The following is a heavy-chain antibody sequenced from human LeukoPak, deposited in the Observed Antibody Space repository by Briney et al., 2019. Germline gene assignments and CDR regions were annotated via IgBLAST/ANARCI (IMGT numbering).Heavy chain of an antibody. V-gene: IGHV4-31*03. CDR1: GGSITTGGYY. CDR2: IQYTGST. CDR3: ARGVGYCSSTSCYLRRGYYFDY. J-gene: IGHJ4*02. Sequence: SETLSLTCTVSGGSITTGGYYWSWIRQLPGKGLEWIGYIQYTGSTFYNPSLESRATVSRDTSKNQFSLKLSSVTAADTAVYYCARGVGYCSSTSCYLRRGYYFDYWGQGTLVTVSS. D-gene: IGHD2-2*01.